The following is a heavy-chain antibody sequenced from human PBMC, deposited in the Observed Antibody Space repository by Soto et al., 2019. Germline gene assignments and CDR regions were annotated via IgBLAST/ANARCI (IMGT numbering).Heavy chain of an antibody. V-gene: IGHV3-23*01. CDR1: GFTFNTYA. CDR3: AKGGAASSYSHSDF. Sequence: EVQLLDSGGGLVQPGGSLRLSCAASGFTFNTYAMTWVRQAPGKGLEWVSTIGGSGGGTYYADSVKGRFTISRDNSKNTLFLQMNSLRAEDTAVYYCAKGGAASSYSHSDFWGQGTLVTVSS. J-gene: IGHJ4*02. D-gene: IGHD2-15*01. CDR2: IGGSGGGT.